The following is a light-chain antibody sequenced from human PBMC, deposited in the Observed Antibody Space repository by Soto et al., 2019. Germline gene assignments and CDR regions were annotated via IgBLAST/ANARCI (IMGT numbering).Light chain of an antibody. Sequence: QSALTQTPSASGSPGQSVTISCTGTSSDVGAYNYVSWYQQYTGKAPKLMIYDVSKRPSGVPDRFSCSKSGNTASLTVSGLRADDEAVYYCSSYGGGETFHLIFGGGTKLTVL. J-gene: IGLJ2*01. CDR2: DVS. CDR1: SSDVGAYNY. CDR3: SSYGGGETFHLI. V-gene: IGLV2-8*01.